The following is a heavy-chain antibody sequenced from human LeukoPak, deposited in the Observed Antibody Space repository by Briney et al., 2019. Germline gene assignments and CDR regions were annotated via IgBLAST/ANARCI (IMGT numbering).Heavy chain of an antibody. D-gene: IGHD6-19*01. J-gene: IGHJ4*02. V-gene: IGHV3-30*02. CDR3: ARGGRYSSGWYRVDY. CDR2: IRYDGSNK. Sequence: GGSLRLSCAASGFTFSSYGMHWVRQAPGKGLEWVAFIRYDGSNKYYADSVKGRFTISRDNSKNTLYLQMNSLRAEDTAVYYCARGGRYSSGWYRVDYWGQGTLVTVSS. CDR1: GFTFSSYG.